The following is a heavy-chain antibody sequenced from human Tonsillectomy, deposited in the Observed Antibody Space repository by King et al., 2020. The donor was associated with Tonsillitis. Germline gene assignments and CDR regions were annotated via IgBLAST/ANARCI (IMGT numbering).Heavy chain of an antibody. CDR1: GYSISSDYY. Sequence: VQLQESGPGLVKPSGTLSLMCAVSGYSISSDYYWGWIRQPPGKGLEWIGSIYHSGSTYHNPSLKSRVTVSVDTSKNQFSLKLSSVPAADTAVYYCARGHPPRYGKKVPRAFDIWGQGTMVSVSS. V-gene: IGHV4-38-2*01. CDR3: ARGHPPRYGKKVPRAFDI. CDR2: IYHSGST. J-gene: IGHJ3*02. D-gene: IGHD4-17*01.